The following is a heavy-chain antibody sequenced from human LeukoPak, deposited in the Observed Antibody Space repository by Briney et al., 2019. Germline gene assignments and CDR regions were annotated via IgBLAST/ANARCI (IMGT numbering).Heavy chain of an antibody. CDR1: GFTFSNYW. V-gene: IGHV3-7*01. CDR2: IKEDGSDK. D-gene: IGHD1-20*01. Sequence: GGSLRLSCAAYGFTFSNYWMNWVRQAPGKGLEWVANIKEDGSDKYYVDSVKGRFSISKDNAKNSLYLQMNSLRVEDTAVYYCVPLNWNPPGDFDRWGQGTLVTVSS. CDR3: VPLNWNPPGDFDR. J-gene: IGHJ4*02.